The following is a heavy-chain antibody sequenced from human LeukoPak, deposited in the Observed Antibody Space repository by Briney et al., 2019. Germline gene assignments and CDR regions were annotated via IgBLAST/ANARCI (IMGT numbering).Heavy chain of an antibody. CDR1: GGSISSSSYY. Sequence: PSETLSLTCTVSGGSISSSSYYWGWIRQPPGKGLEWIGSIYYSGSTYYNPSLKSRVTISVDTSKNQFSLKLSSVTAADTAVYYCARPYYYDSSGDNVFDIWGQGTMVTVSS. CDR3: ARPYYYDSSGDNVFDI. D-gene: IGHD3-22*01. CDR2: IYYSGST. J-gene: IGHJ3*02. V-gene: IGHV4-39*07.